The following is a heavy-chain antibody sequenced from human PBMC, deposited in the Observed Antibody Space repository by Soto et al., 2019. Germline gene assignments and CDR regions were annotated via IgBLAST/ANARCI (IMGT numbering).Heavy chain of an antibody. CDR1: GFTFSNYA. CDR2: ISGSGGST. D-gene: IGHD6-19*01. V-gene: IGHV3-23*01. J-gene: IGHJ4*02. Sequence: EVQLLESGGGLVQPGGSLRLSCAASGFTFSNYAMNWVRQAPGKGLEWVSVISGSGGSTYYADSVKGRFTISRDNSKNTLDRQMNSLRAEDTAVYYCASRNSGLYFDYWGQGTLVTVSS. CDR3: ASRNSGLYFDY.